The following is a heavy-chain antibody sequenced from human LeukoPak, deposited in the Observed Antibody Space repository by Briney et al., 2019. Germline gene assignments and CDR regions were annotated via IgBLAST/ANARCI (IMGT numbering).Heavy chain of an antibody. J-gene: IGHJ5*02. CDR1: GCSFTSYW. D-gene: IGHD6-19*01. Sequence: GESLKISCKGSGCSFTSYWIGWVRQMPGKGLEWMGIIYPGDSDTRYSPSFQGQVTISADKSISTAYLQWSSLKASDTAMYYCARLGGSSGWYFSGANWFDPWGQGTLVTVSS. CDR3: ARLGGSSGWYFSGANWFDP. CDR2: IYPGDSDT. V-gene: IGHV5-51*01.